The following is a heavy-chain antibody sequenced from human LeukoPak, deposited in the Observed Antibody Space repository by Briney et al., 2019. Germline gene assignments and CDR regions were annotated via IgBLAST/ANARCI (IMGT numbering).Heavy chain of an antibody. CDR2: IYTSGST. V-gene: IGHV4-4*07. Sequence: PSETLSLTCTVSGGSISSYYWSWIRQPAGKGLEWIGRIYTSGSTNYNPSLKSRVTMSVDTSKNQFSLKLSSVTAADTAVYYCARDSQYYDFWSGYPNYYYMDVWGKGTTVTASS. D-gene: IGHD3-3*01. J-gene: IGHJ6*03. CDR3: ARDSQYYDFWSGYPNYYYMDV. CDR1: GGSISSYY.